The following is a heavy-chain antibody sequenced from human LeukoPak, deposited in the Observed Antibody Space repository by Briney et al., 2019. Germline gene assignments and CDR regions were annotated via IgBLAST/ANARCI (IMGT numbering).Heavy chain of an antibody. V-gene: IGHV4-34*01. J-gene: IGHJ4*03. Sequence: SETLSLTCAVYGRSFTCYYWSWIRQSPGKGLQWIAEVNHRGDTNYNPSVKGRVTISVDTSKNQFSLKVTSLAAADTAVYYCARAPTISETGYFDYWGQGTLVTVSS. CDR2: VNHRGDT. CDR3: ARAPTISETGYFDY. D-gene: IGHD1-1*01. CDR1: GRSFTCYY.